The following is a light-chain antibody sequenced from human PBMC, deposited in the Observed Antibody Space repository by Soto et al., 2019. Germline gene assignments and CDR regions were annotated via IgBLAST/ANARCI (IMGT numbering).Light chain of an antibody. CDR3: QQYNKWPQT. J-gene: IGKJ1*01. CDR1: QSVTIN. Sequence: ETVLTQSPVTLSVSPGDRATLSCKASQSVTINLAWYHQRPGQGPRLLIFGASTRATGIPARFSGSGSDTAFTLTISSLQPEDFGNYYCQQYNKWPQTFGPGTRV. V-gene: IGKV3-15*01. CDR2: GAS.